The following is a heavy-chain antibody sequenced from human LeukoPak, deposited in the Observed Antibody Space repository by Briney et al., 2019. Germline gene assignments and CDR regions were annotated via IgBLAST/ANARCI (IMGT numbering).Heavy chain of an antibody. V-gene: IGHV1-46*01. Sequence: ASVEVSCKASGYTFISYYMHWVRQAPGQGLEWMGIINPSGGSTSYAQKFQGRVTMTRDTSTSTVYMELSSLRSEDTAVYYCARVAYCGGDCYGEGDYWGQGTLVTVSS. CDR3: ARVAYCGGDCYGEGDY. D-gene: IGHD2-21*02. J-gene: IGHJ4*02. CDR1: GYTFISYY. CDR2: INPSGGST.